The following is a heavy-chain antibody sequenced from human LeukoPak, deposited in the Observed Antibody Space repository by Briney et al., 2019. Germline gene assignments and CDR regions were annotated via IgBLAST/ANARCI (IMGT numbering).Heavy chain of an antibody. V-gene: IGHV3-9*01. D-gene: IGHD3-22*01. Sequence: GGSLRLSCAASGFTFDDYDDYAMHWVRQAPGKGLEWVSGISWNSGSIEYADSVKGRFTISRDNAKNSLYLQMNSLRAEDTAVYYCARDGGYYDSSGYYTPPWDWGQGTLVTVSS. CDR1: GFTFDDYDDYA. CDR3: ARDGGYYDSSGYYTPPWD. J-gene: IGHJ4*02. CDR2: ISWNSGSI.